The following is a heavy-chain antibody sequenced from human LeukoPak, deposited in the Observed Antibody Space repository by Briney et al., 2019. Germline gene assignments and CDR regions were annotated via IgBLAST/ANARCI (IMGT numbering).Heavy chain of an antibody. D-gene: IGHD5-12*01. CDR3: ARTSHYVDIAATIPYGIYYFDY. Sequence: ASVKVSCKASGYTFTSYGINWGRQAPGQGVEWRGWISAYNGDTNYAQKLQGRVTMTTDTSTSTAYMELRSLRSDDPAVYYCARTSHYVDIAATIPYGIYYFDYWGQGTLVTVSS. CDR2: ISAYNGDT. V-gene: IGHV1-18*01. J-gene: IGHJ4*02. CDR1: GYTFTSYG.